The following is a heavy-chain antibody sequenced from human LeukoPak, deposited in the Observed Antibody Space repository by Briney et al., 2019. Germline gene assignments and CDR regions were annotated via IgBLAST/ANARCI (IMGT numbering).Heavy chain of an antibody. V-gene: IGHV3-20*04. D-gene: IGHD4-17*01. Sequence: PGGSLRLSRAASGFTFDDYGMSWVRQAPGKGLEWVSGINWNGGSTGYADSVKGRFTISRDNAKNSLYLQMNTLRAEDTAVYYCASDYGPPLYYFDYWGQGTLVTVSS. CDR2: INWNGGST. CDR1: GFTFDDYG. CDR3: ASDYGPPLYYFDY. J-gene: IGHJ4*02.